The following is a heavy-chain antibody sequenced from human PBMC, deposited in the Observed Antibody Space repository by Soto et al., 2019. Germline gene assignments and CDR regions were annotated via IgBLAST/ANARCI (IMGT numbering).Heavy chain of an antibody. CDR2: ISYDGSNK. J-gene: IGHJ6*02. CDR1: GFTFSSYG. Sequence: GGSLRLSCAASGFTFSSYGMHWVRQAPGKGLEWVAVISYDGSNKYYADSVKGRLTISRDNSKNTLYLQMNSLRAEDTAVYYCAKDQVTMVRGVIIRYYYYGMDVWGQGTTVTVSS. V-gene: IGHV3-30*18. CDR3: AKDQVTMVRGVIIRYYYYGMDV. D-gene: IGHD3-10*01.